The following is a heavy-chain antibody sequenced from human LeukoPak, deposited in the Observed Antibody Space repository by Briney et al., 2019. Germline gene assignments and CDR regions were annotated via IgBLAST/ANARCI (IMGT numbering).Heavy chain of an antibody. D-gene: IGHD6-13*01. V-gene: IGHV3-7*03. Sequence: GGSLRLSCAASGFTFSSYWMSWVRQAPGKGLEWVANIKKDGSEQYYVDSVKGRFTISRDNSKNSLYLQMNSLRAEDTALYYCARSPYSSSWYYYYYGMDVWGQGTTVTVSS. CDR1: GFTFSSYW. J-gene: IGHJ6*02. CDR2: IKKDGSEQ. CDR3: ARSPYSSSWYYYYYGMDV.